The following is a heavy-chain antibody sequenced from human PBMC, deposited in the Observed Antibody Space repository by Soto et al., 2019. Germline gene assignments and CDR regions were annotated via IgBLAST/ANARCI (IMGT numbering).Heavy chain of an antibody. Sequence: GESLKISCKGSGYSCTSYWIGWVRQMPGKGLEWMGIIYPGDSGTRYSPSFQGQVTISADKSISTAYLQWSSLKASDTAMYYCARHGVWGVVPAATLSYYYYYGMDVWGQGTTVTVSS. CDR1: GYSCTSYW. CDR3: ARHGVWGVVPAATLSYYYYYGMDV. CDR2: IYPGDSGT. D-gene: IGHD2-2*01. V-gene: IGHV5-51*01. J-gene: IGHJ6*02.